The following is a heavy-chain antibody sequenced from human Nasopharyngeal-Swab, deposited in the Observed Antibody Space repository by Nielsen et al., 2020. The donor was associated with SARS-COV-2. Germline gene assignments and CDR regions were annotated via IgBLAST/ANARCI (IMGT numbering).Heavy chain of an antibody. D-gene: IGHD4-11*01. CDR1: GFTFSHFG. CDR2: IWYDGSSK. Sequence: GGSLRLSCAASGFTFSHFGIQWVRQAPGKGLQWVAVIWYDGSSKYEADSVKGRFTISRDNAKNSLYLQMNSLRAEDTAVYYCARDGATVIGYYYYYMDVWGKGTTVTVSS. V-gene: IGHV3-33*01. J-gene: IGHJ6*03. CDR3: ARDGATVIGYYYYYMDV.